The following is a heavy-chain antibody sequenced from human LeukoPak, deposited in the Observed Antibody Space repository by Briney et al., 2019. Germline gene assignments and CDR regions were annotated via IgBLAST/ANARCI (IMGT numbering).Heavy chain of an antibody. D-gene: IGHD6-13*01. V-gene: IGHV3-30-3*02. CDR2: ISYDGSNK. CDR3: AKLRPWQQLSGYYFDY. Sequence: PGGSLRLSCAASGFTFSNYGIHWVRQALGKGLEWVAVISYDGSNKYYADSVKGRFTISRDNSKNTLYLQMNSLRAEDTAVYYCAKLRPWQQLSGYYFDYWGQGTLVTVSS. CDR1: GFTFSNYG. J-gene: IGHJ4*02.